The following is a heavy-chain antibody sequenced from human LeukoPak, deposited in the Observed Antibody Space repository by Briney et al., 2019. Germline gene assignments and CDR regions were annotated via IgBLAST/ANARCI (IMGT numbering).Heavy chain of an antibody. CDR1: GYTFTGCY. V-gene: IGHV1-2*02. J-gene: IGHJ4*02. CDR3: ARGPTIFGVVKGLDY. CDR2: INPNSGGT. D-gene: IGHD3-3*01. Sequence: ASVKVSCKASGYTFTGCYMHWVRQAPGQGLEWMGWINPNSGGTNYAQKFQGRVTMTRDTSISTAYMELSRLRSDDTAVYYCARGPTIFGVVKGLDYWGQGTLVTVSS.